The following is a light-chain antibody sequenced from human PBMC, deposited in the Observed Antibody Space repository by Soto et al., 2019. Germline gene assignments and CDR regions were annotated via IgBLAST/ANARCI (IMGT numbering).Light chain of an antibody. CDR2: EVS. Sequence: QAVLTQPPSASGSPGQSVTISCTGTSSDVGIYNYVSWYQQLPGKAPKLLIYEVSKRPSGVPDRFSGSKSGNTASLTISGLQAEDEADYYCSSSAGSNKAVFGGGTKLTVL. CDR3: SSSAGSNKAV. CDR1: SSDVGIYNY. V-gene: IGLV2-8*01. J-gene: IGLJ2*01.